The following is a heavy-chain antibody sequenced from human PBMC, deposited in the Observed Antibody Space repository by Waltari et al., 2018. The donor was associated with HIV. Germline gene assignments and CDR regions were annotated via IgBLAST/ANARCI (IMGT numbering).Heavy chain of an antibody. V-gene: IGHV1-24*01. Sequence: QVQLVQSGAEVKKPGASVKVSCKVSGYILTELSIHWVRQAPGEGLEWMGGFDPEERETIYAQKLQGRVTMTEDTSTDTTYMELSSLRSEDTAVYYCATTRQWLVHSGLDVWGQGTTVTVSS. CDR3: ATTRQWLVHSGLDV. J-gene: IGHJ6*02. CDR2: FDPEERET. CDR1: GYILTELS. D-gene: IGHD6-19*01.